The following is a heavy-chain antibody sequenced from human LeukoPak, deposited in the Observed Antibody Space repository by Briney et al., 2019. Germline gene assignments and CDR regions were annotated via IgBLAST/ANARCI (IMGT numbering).Heavy chain of an antibody. CDR2: INPSGGST. CDR1: GSTFTSYY. V-gene: IGHV1-46*01. CDR3: ARVERTYDYGGNSQLLDY. D-gene: IGHD4-23*01. Sequence: ASVKVSCKASGSTFTSYYMHWVRQAPGQGLEWMGVINPSGGSTSYAQKFQGRVTMTRDTSTSTVYMELSSLRSEDTAVYYCARVERTYDYGGNSQLLDYWGQGTLVTVSS. J-gene: IGHJ4*02.